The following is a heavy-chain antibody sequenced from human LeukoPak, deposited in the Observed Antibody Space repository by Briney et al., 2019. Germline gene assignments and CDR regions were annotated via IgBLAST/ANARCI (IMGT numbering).Heavy chain of an antibody. CDR3: AKGPRVQLWLGIDY. Sequence: GGSLRLSCAASGFTFSSYGTHWVRQAPGKGLEWVSGISWNSGSIGYADSVKGRFTISRDNAKNSLYLQMNSLRAEDTALYYCAKGPRVQLWLGIDYWGQGTLVTVSS. V-gene: IGHV3-9*01. CDR1: GFTFSSYG. D-gene: IGHD5-18*01. CDR2: ISWNSGSI. J-gene: IGHJ4*02.